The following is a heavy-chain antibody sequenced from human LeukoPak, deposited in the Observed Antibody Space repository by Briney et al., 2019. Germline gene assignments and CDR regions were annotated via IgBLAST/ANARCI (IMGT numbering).Heavy chain of an antibody. J-gene: IGHJ6*02. Sequence: SVKVSCKASGGTFSSYAISWVRQAPGQGLEWMGRIIPILGIANYAQKFQGRVTITADKSTSTAYMELSSLRSEDTAVYYCARDKGEAALLSGMDVWGQGTTVTVSS. D-gene: IGHD3-16*02. CDR2: IIPILGIA. CDR3: ARDKGEAALLSGMDV. V-gene: IGHV1-69*04. CDR1: GGTFSSYA.